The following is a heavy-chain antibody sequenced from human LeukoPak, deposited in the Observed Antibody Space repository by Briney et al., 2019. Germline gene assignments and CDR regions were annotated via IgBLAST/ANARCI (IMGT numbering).Heavy chain of an antibody. D-gene: IGHD3-10*01. J-gene: IGHJ5*02. CDR3: AREGGSGSTINWFDP. Sequence: GGCLRLSCAASGFTFSSYSMNWVRQAPGRGLEWVSSINSSSSYIYYADSVKGRFTISRDNAKNSLYLQTNSLRAEDPAVYYCAREGGSGSTINWFDPWGQGNLVTASS. CDR1: GFTFSSYS. V-gene: IGHV3-21*01. CDR2: INSSSSYI.